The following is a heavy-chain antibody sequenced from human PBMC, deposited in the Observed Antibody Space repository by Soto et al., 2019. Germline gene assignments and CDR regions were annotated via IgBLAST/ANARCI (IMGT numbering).Heavy chain of an antibody. D-gene: IGHD6-19*01. CDR1: GYTFTSYG. CDR3: ARVVAGSYDAFDI. CDR2: ISAYNGNT. Sequence: QVQLVQSGAEVKKPGASVKVSCKASGYTFTSYGISWVRQAPGQGLEWMGWISAYNGNTNYAQKLQGRVTMTTDTTTSTDYMELRSLRSDVTAVYYCARVVAGSYDAFDIWGQGTMVTVSS. J-gene: IGHJ3*02. V-gene: IGHV1-18*01.